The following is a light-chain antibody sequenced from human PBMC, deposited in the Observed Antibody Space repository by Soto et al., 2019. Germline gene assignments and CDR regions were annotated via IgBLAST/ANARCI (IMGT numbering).Light chain of an antibody. V-gene: IGKV1-5*03. J-gene: IGKJ1*01. CDR1: QSISSW. CDR3: QQYNSYWT. Sequence: DIQMTQSPSTLSASVGDRVTITCRASQSISSWLAWYQQKPGKAPKLLIYKASSLESGVPSRFSGSGSGTLFTLTISSLQHDDFATYYCQQYNSYWTFGQGTKVEIK. CDR2: KAS.